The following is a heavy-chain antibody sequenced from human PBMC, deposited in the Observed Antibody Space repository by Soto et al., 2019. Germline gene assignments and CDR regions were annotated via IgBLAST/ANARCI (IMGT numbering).Heavy chain of an antibody. D-gene: IGHD1-26*01. CDR2: ISGSGGST. CDR3: VRVLVGAIKSFDY. Sequence: GGSLRLSCAASGFTFSSYAMSWVRQAPGKGLEWVSAISGSGGSTYYADSVKGRFTISRDNSKNTLYLQMNSLKIEDTAEYYCVRVLVGAIKSFDYWSQGTLVTVSS. V-gene: IGHV3-23*01. J-gene: IGHJ4*02. CDR1: GFTFSSYA.